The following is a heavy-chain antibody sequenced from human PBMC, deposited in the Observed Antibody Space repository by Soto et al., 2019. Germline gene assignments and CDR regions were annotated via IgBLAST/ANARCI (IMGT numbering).Heavy chain of an antibody. J-gene: IGHJ4*02. Sequence: QVQLVQSGPEVKKPGASVKVSCKASGYTFINYAITWVRQAPGHGLEWRGWINTYNGNTNYAANLQGRATMTTDTYTTTAYMAVRSLRSDDRAVYYCAMAPRGEMATDCGQGTLVTVYS. D-gene: IGHD5-12*01. V-gene: IGHV1-18*01. CDR2: INTYNGNT. CDR3: AMAPRGEMATD. CDR1: GYTFINYA.